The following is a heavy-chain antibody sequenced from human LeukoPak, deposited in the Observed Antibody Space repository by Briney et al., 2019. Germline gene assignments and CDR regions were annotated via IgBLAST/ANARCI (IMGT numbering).Heavy chain of an antibody. V-gene: IGHV3-33*01. CDR3: ARASGVTIRPGDY. D-gene: IGHD2-8*01. CDR2: IWYDGSNK. J-gene: IGHJ4*02. Sequence: GGSLRLSCAASGFTFSSYGMHWVRQAPGKGLEWVAVIWYDGSNKYYADSVKGRFTISRDNSKNTLYLQMNSLRVEDTAVYYCARASGVTIRPGDYWGQGTPVTVSS. CDR1: GFTFSSYG.